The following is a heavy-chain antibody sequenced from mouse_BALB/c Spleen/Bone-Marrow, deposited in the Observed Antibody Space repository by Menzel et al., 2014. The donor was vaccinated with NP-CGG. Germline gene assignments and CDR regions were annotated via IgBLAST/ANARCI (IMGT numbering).Heavy chain of an antibody. CDR2: ISYDGSN. D-gene: IGHD2-3*01. J-gene: IGHJ2*01. Sequence: EVHLVESGPGLVKPSQSLSLTCSVTGSSITSGYYWNWIRQFPGNKLEWMGYISYDGSNNYNPSLKNRISITRDASKNQFYLRLNSVSPNHTATYYCASEPYHGSLFYYWGQGTTLTVSS. V-gene: IGHV3-6*02. CDR1: GSSITSGYY. CDR3: ASEPYHGSLFYY.